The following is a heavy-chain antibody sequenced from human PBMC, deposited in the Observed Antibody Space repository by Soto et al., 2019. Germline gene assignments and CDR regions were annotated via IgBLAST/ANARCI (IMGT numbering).Heavy chain of an antibody. J-gene: IGHJ3*02. Sequence: QVQLVESGGGVVQPGRSLRLSCAASGFTFSSYGMHWVRQAPGKGLEWVAVIWYDGSNKYYADSVKGRFTISRDNSKNTLYLQMNSVRAEDTAVYYCARDLLQKYYYGSGRLRIGAFDIWGQGTMVTVSS. CDR2: IWYDGSNK. D-gene: IGHD3-10*01. V-gene: IGHV3-33*01. CDR3: ARDLLQKYYYGSGRLRIGAFDI. CDR1: GFTFSSYG.